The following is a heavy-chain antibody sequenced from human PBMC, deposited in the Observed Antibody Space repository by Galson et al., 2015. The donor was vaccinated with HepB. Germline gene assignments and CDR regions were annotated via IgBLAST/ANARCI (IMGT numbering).Heavy chain of an antibody. CDR1: GFTFSSYA. J-gene: IGHJ3*02. D-gene: IGHD3-22*01. Sequence: SLRLSCAASGFTFSSYAMSWVRQAPGKGLEWVSAISGSGGSTYYADSMKGRFTISRDNSKNTLYLQMNSLRAEDTAVYYCAKDRPDYYDSSGYRADDAFDIWGQGTMVTVSS. CDR3: AKDRPDYYDSSGYRADDAFDI. V-gene: IGHV3-23*01. CDR2: ISGSGGST.